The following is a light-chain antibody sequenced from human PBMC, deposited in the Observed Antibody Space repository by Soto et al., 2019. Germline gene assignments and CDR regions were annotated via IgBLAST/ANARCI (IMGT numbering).Light chain of an antibody. CDR1: SSNIGSNT. CDR3: AAWDDSLSGDV. Sequence: QSVLTQPPSASGTPGQRVTISCSGSSSNIGSNTVNWYQQLPGTAPKLLIYSSNQRPSGVPDRFSGSKSGTSASLAISGLQSEDEADYYCAAWDDSLSGDVFGTGTKVTVL. CDR2: SSN. J-gene: IGLJ1*01. V-gene: IGLV1-44*01.